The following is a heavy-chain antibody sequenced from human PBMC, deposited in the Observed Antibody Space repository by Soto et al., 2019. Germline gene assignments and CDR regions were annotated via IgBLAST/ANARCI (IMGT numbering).Heavy chain of an antibody. CDR2: IPQEGSDG. Sequence: PGGSLSLSWEVSGCKLRMYSMTWVRQAQGKGLEWVAKIPQEGSDGHYVDSVKGRFTISRDNAKNSVYLQMNSLRAEDTAVYYCARDQLILPAHDFFYGSDVWGQGAKVTVSS. CDR3: ARDQLILPAHDFFYGSDV. V-gene: IGHV3-7*03. J-gene: IGHJ6*02. D-gene: IGHD2-21*02. CDR1: GCKLRMYS.